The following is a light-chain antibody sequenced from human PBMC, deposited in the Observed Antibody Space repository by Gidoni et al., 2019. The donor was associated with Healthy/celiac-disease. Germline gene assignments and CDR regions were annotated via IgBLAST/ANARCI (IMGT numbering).Light chain of an antibody. V-gene: IGLV2-14*01. CDR2: DVS. CDR1: SSDVGGYNY. CDR3: SSYTSSNTLYV. J-gene: IGLJ1*01. Sequence: QSALTQPASVSGSPGQSITISCTGTSSDVGGYNYFSWYQQHPGKAPKLMIYDVSNRPSGVSNRFSGSKSGNTASLTISGLQAEDEADYYCSSYTSSNTLYVFGTGTKVTVL.